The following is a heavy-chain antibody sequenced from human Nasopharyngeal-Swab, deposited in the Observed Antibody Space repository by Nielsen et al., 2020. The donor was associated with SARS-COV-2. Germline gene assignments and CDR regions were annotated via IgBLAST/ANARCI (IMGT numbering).Heavy chain of an antibody. CDR2: IYHSGST. V-gene: IGHV4-30-2*01. CDR1: GGSISSDGYS. D-gene: IGHD1-7*01. CDR3: ARQTQLLAFDI. Sequence: SETLSLTCAVSGGSISSDGYSWSWIRQPPGKGLEWIGYIYHSGSTYYNPSLKSRVTISVDRSKNQFSLKLSSVTAADTAVYYCARQTQLLAFDIWGQGTMVTVSS. J-gene: IGHJ3*02.